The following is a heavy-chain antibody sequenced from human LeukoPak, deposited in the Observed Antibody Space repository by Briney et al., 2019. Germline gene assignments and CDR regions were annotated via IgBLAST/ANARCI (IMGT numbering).Heavy chain of an antibody. Sequence: GGSLRLSGAASGFTVSSSYMTWVRQAPGNGLEWVSVIRSGGSTVYADSVKGRFTITRDNAKNSLYLQMNSLRGEDTAVYYCARDGVVVAGTRRAFDIWGQGTMVTVSS. V-gene: IGHV3-53*01. J-gene: IGHJ3*02. CDR1: GFTVSSSY. CDR2: IRSGGST. CDR3: ARDGVVVAGTRRAFDI. D-gene: IGHD6-19*01.